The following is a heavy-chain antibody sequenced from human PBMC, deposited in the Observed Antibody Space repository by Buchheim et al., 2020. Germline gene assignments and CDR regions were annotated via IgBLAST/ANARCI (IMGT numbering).Heavy chain of an antibody. CDR2: ISYDGSNK. CDR1: GFTFSSYG. V-gene: IGHV3-30*18. CDR3: AKSFGDLRPGTPDY. Sequence: QVQLVESGGGVVQPGRSLRLSRAASGFTFSSYGMHWVRQAPGKGLEWVAVISYDGSNKYYADSVKGRFTISRDNSKNTLYLQMNSLRAEDTAVYYCAKSFGDLRPGTPDYWGQGTL. J-gene: IGHJ4*02. D-gene: IGHD4-17*01.